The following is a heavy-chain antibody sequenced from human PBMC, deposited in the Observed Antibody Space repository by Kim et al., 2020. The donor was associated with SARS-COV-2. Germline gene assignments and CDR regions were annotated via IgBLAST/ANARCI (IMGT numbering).Heavy chain of an antibody. V-gene: IGHV4-61*01. CDR1: GGSVSSGSYY. D-gene: IGHD4-17*01. Sequence: SETLSLTCTVSGGSVSSGSYYWSWIRQPPGKGLEWIGYIYYSGSTNYNPSLKSRVTISVDTSKNQFSLKLSSVTAADTAVYYCARGPRATVTTGVYAFDIWGQGTMVTVSS. J-gene: IGHJ3*02. CDR3: ARGPRATVTTGVYAFDI. CDR2: IYYSGST.